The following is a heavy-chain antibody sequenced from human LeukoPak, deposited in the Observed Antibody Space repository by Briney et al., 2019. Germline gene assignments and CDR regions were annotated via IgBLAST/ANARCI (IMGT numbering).Heavy chain of an antibody. J-gene: IGHJ4*02. CDR2: IYYSGST. CDR3: ASNKRVPYCSSTSCYTYAGPYYFDY. Sequence: KASETLSLTCTVSGGFISSSSYYWGWIRQPPGKGLEWIGSIYYSGSTYCNPSLKSRVTISVDTSKNQFSLKLSSVTAADTAVYYCASNKRVPYCSSTSCYTYAGPYYFDYWGQGTLVTVSS. V-gene: IGHV4-39*07. CDR1: GGFISSSSYY. D-gene: IGHD2-2*02.